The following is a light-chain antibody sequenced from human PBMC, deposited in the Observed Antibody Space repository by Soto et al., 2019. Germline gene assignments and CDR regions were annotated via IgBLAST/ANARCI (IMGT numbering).Light chain of an antibody. J-gene: IGKJ1*01. V-gene: IGKV1-5*03. CDR1: ESISSW. CDR3: QQYSAKWT. Sequence: DIQMTQSPSTVSASVGDRVTITCRASESISSWLAWFQQKPGKAPKLLIQKASILASGVPSRFSGSESGTEFTLTISSLQPDDFATYFCQQYSAKWTFGQGTKVEIK. CDR2: KAS.